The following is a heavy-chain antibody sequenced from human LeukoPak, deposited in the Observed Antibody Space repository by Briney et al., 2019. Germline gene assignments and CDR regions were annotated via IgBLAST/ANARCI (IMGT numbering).Heavy chain of an antibody. V-gene: IGHV1-2*02. CDR3: TRDHWGENY. D-gene: IGHD3-10*01. CDR2: IDSNSGGT. Sequence: GASVKVSCKASGYTFTGYYIHWVRQAPGRGLEWMGWIDSNSGGTRYAENFQGRVTMTRDTSISTVYMELSGLRSDDTAVYYCTRDHWGENYWGQGTLVTVSP. J-gene: IGHJ4*02. CDR1: GYTFTGYY.